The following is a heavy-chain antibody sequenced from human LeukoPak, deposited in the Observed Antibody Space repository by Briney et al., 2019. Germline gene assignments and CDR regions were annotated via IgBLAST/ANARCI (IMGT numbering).Heavy chain of an antibody. Sequence: PSETLSLTPAVSGGSFSGYYGSCIRQPPGKGLEWIGEINHSGSTNYNPSLKSRVTISVDTSKNQVSLKLSSLTAADTAVYYCARLYCSGGSCYARVDNWVHRWGKGTLVTVSS. D-gene: IGHD2-15*01. CDR3: ARLYCSGGSCYARVDNWVHR. CDR1: GGSFSGYY. CDR2: INHSGST. J-gene: IGHJ5*02. V-gene: IGHV4-34*01.